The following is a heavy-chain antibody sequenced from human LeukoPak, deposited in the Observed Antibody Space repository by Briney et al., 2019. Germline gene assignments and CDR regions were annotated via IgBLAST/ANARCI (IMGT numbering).Heavy chain of an antibody. Sequence: GGSLRLSCAASGFTFSSYAMSWVRQAPGKGLQWVSVIFSDGSTYYADPVKGRFTISRDNSKNILYLQMNSLRAEDTAVYYCARGLTMVRGVLNWFDPWGQGTLVTVSS. CDR2: IFSDGST. CDR3: ARGLTMVRGVLNWFDP. J-gene: IGHJ5*02. CDR1: GFTFSSYA. V-gene: IGHV3-53*01. D-gene: IGHD3-10*01.